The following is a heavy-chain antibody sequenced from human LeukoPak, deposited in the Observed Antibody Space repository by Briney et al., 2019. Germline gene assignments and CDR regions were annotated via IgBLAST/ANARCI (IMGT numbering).Heavy chain of an antibody. J-gene: IGHJ6*02. D-gene: IGHD6-19*01. CDR2: IIPILGIA. CDR3: ARMSIGISGWYSYYYYGMDV. V-gene: IGHV1-69*04. CDR1: GGTFSSYA. Sequence: ASVKVSCKASGGTFSSYAISWVRQAPGQGLEWMGRIIPILGIADYAQKFQGRVTITADESTSTAYMELSSLRSEDTAVYYCARMSIGISGWYSYYYYGMDVWGQGTTVTVSS.